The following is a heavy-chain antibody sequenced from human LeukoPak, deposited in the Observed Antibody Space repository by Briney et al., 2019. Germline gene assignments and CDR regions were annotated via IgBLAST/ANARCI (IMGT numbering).Heavy chain of an antibody. CDR2: IYYSGST. CDR3: VKKVAGVAWFDS. D-gene: IGHD7-27*01. J-gene: IGHJ5*01. Sequence: SETLFLICTVSGGSISSYYWSWIRQPPGKGLEWIGYIYYSGSTYYNPSLKSRVTMSVDTSKNQFSLKLSSVTAVDTAVYYCVKKVAGVAWFDSWGQGTLVTVSS. V-gene: IGHV4-59*12. CDR1: GGSISSYY.